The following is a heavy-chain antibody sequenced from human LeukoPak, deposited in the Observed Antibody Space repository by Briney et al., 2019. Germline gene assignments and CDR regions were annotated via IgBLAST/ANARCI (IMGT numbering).Heavy chain of an antibody. V-gene: IGHV4-61*01. CDR3: ARGDGYSSGWPYYYYYGMDV. J-gene: IGHJ6*02. Sequence: PSETLSLTCTVSGGSVSSGSYYWSWIRQPPGKGLEWIGYIYYSGSTNYNPSLKSRVTISVDTSKNQFSLKLSSVTAADTAVYYCARGDGYSSGWPYYYYYGMDVWGQGTTVTVSS. D-gene: IGHD6-19*01. CDR1: GGSVSSGSYY. CDR2: IYYSGST.